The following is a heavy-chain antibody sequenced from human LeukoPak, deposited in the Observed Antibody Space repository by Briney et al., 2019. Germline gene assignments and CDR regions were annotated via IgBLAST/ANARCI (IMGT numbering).Heavy chain of an antibody. CDR3: AREADSTSPFDY. CDR1: GGTFSSYA. D-gene: IGHD6-13*01. CDR2: IIPIIGIA. Sequence: ASVKVSCKASGGTFSSYAISWVRQAPGQGLEWMGRIIPIIGIANYAQKFQGRVTITADKSTSTAYMELSSLRSEDTAVYYCAREADSTSPFDYWGQGTLVTVSS. V-gene: IGHV1-69*04. J-gene: IGHJ4*02.